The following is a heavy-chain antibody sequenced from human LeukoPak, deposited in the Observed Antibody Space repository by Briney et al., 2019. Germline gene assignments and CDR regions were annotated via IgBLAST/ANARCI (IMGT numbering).Heavy chain of an antibody. J-gene: IGHJ3*02. CDR2: IKQDGSEK. CDR1: GFTFSDYW. Sequence: GGSLRLSCAASGFTFSDYWMSWVRQAPGKGLEWVANIKQDGSEKYYVDSVKGRFTISRDNAKNSLYLQMNSLRAEDTAVYNCARTAGYSSIVFDIWGQGTMVTVSS. V-gene: IGHV3-7*02. CDR3: ARTAGYSSIVFDI. D-gene: IGHD2-2*01.